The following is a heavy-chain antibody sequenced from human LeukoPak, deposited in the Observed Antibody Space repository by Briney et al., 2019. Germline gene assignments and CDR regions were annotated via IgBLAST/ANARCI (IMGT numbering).Heavy chain of an antibody. Sequence: PGGSLRLSCAASGFTFNAFGMNWVRQAPGKGLEWVSYIGTTSGAICYADSVKGRFTISRDNSKNTLYLQMNSLRAEDTAVYYCARDEGSSSSSWSPPTDYWGQGTLVTVSS. V-gene: IGHV3-48*01. D-gene: IGHD6-6*01. CDR3: ARDEGSSSSSWSPPTDY. CDR1: GFTFNAFG. J-gene: IGHJ4*02. CDR2: IGTTSGAI.